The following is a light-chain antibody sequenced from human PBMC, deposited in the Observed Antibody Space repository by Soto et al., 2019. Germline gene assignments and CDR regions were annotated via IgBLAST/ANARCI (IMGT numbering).Light chain of an antibody. J-gene: IGLJ1*01. CDR1: SSDVGDYNF. Sequence: QSALTQPPSASGSPGQSVNISCTGTSSDVGDYNFVSWYQQHPGKAPKLMIYEVSERPSGVPDRFSGSKSGNTASLTVSGLQAEDEADYYCSSFSGSNNYVFGTGTKLTVL. CDR3: SSFSGSNNYV. CDR2: EVS. V-gene: IGLV2-8*01.